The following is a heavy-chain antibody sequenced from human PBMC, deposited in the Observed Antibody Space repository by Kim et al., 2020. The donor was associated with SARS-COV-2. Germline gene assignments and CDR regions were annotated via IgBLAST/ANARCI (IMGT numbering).Heavy chain of an antibody. CDR1: GFTFDDYA. Sequence: GGSLRLSCAASGFTFDDYAMHWVRQAPGKGLEWVSLISGDGGSTYYADSVKGRFTISRDNSKNSLYLQMNSLRTEDTALYYCAKPYGLYGGPGLMDVWGQGTTVTVSS. CDR3: AKPYGLYGGPGLMDV. CDR2: ISGDGGST. D-gene: IGHD4-17*01. J-gene: IGHJ6*02. V-gene: IGHV3-43*02.